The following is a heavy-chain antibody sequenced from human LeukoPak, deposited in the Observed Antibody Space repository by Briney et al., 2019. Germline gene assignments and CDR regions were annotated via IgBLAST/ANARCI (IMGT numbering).Heavy chain of an antibody. Sequence: PGGPLRLSCAASGFTFSNYEMNWVRQAPGKGLEWVSYISTSGRTIYYADSVKGRFTISRDNARKSLYLQMNSLGAEDTAIYYCARDPSINGPTGDYGMDVWGQGTTVTVSS. CDR1: GFTFSNYE. V-gene: IGHV3-48*03. J-gene: IGHJ6*02. CDR3: ARDPSINGPTGDYGMDV. D-gene: IGHD2-8*02. CDR2: ISTSGRTI.